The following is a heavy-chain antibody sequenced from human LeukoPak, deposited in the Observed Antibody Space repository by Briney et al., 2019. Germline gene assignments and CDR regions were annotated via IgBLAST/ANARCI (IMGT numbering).Heavy chain of an antibody. D-gene: IGHD4-11*01. V-gene: IGHV7-4-1*02. J-gene: IGHJ6*03. Sequence: ASVKVSCKASGYTFTSYAMNWVRQAPGQGLEWMGWINTNTGNPTYAQGFTGRFVFSLDTSVSTAYLQISSLKAEDTAVYYCAEGLTTVTTGYYYYYMDVWGKGTTVTVSS. CDR1: GYTFTSYA. CDR2: INTNTGNP. CDR3: AEGLTTVTTGYYYYYMDV.